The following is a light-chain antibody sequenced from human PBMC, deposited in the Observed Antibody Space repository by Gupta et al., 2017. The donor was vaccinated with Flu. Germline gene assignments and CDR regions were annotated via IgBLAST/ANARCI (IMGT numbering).Light chain of an antibody. CDR1: QGISNY. J-gene: IGKJ4*01. V-gene: IGKV1-27*01. CDR3: QKYDSAPPGLT. Sequence: DIQMTQSPSSLSASVGDRVTITCRASQGISNYLAWYQQQPRTVPKLLIYTASALQSGVPSRFSGSGSGTDFTLTISSLQPEDVATYYCQKYDSAPPGLTFGGGTKVEIK. CDR2: TAS.